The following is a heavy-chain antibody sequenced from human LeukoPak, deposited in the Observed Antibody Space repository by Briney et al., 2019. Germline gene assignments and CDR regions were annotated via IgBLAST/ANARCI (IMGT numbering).Heavy chain of an antibody. Sequence: PSETLSLTCTVSGGSIGSSSYYWGWIRQPPGKGLEWIGSIYYSGSTYYNPSLKSRVTISVDTSKNQFSLKLSSVTAADTAVYYCARDSAPSHGIVRNSRWFDPWGQGTLVTVSS. V-gene: IGHV4-39*07. J-gene: IGHJ5*02. CDR1: GGSIGSSSYY. CDR2: IYYSGST. D-gene: IGHD1-26*01. CDR3: ARDSAPSHGIVRNSRWFDP.